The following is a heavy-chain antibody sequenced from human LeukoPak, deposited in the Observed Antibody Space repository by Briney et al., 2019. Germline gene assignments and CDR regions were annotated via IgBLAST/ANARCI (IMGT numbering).Heavy chain of an antibody. CDR3: ARDISYYYDSSGYYFDY. D-gene: IGHD3-22*01. V-gene: IGHV1-18*01. CDR2: ISAYNGNT. CDR1: GYTFTSYG. Sequence: ASVKVFCKASGYTFTSYGISWVRQAPGQGLEWMGWISAYNGNTNYAQKLQGRVTMTTDTSTSTAYMELRSLRSDDTAVYYCARDISYYYDSSGYYFDYWGQGTLVTVSS. J-gene: IGHJ4*02.